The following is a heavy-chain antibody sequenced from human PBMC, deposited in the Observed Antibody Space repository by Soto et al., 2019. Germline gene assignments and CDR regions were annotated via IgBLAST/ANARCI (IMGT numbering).Heavy chain of an antibody. CDR2: ISGSAVSA. Sequence: GGSLRLSCAASGFTFNTYAMNWVRQAPGKGLEWVSAISGSAVSAYYAASVKGRFTISRDNSRNTVYLQMNSLRDEDTAVYYCAKDVSYSATCYWAFDYWGQGTRVTVSS. V-gene: IGHV3-23*01. D-gene: IGHD2-2*01. CDR1: GFTFNTYA. J-gene: IGHJ4*02. CDR3: AKDVSYSATCYWAFDY.